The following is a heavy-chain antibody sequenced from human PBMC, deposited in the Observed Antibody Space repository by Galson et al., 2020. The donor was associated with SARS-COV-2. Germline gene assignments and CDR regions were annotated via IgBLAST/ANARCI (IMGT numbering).Heavy chain of an antibody. V-gene: IGHV3-30*04. Sequence: QLGESLKISCRASGFTFSSSAMHWVRQAPGKGLEWVAIISYDGTKRYNLDSVKGRFTISRDNSKNTLYLQMDSLTTEDTAVYYCARETDDYTSIWYDHWGQGTLVTVSS. CDR3: ARETDDYTSIWYDH. CDR2: ISYDGTKR. J-gene: IGHJ5*02. CDR1: GFTFSSSA. D-gene: IGHD3-3*01.